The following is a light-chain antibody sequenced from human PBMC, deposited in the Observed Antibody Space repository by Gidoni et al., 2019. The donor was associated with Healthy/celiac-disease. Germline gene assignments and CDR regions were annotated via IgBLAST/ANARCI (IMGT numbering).Light chain of an antibody. CDR2: RNN. J-gene: IGLJ1*01. V-gene: IGLV1-47*01. CDR1: SSNIGSNY. Sequence: QSVLTQPPSAPGTPGQRVTISCSGSSSNIGSNYVYWYQQLPGTAPKLLIYRNNQRPSGVPDRFSGSKSGTSASLAIRGLRSEDEADYYCAAWDDSLSGYVFGTGTKVTVL. CDR3: AAWDDSLSGYV.